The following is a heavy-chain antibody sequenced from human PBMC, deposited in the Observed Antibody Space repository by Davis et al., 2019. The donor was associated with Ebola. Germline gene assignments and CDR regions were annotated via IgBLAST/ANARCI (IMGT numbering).Heavy chain of an antibody. V-gene: IGHV7-4-1*02. CDR3: ARVCCISTSCWLDP. J-gene: IGHJ5*02. CDR2: INTYTGNP. D-gene: IGHD2-2*01. CDR1: GYTFTSYP. Sequence: ASVKVSCKASGYTFTSYPMNWVRQAPGQGLAWMGWINTYTGNPTYAQGFTGRFVFSLDTSVSTAYLQISSLKAEDTAVYYCARVCCISTSCWLDPWGQGTLVTVSS.